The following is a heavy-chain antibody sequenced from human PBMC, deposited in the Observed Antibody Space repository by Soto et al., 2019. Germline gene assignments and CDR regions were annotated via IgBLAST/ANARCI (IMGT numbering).Heavy chain of an antibody. CDR3: AREFTHYYGMDV. Sequence: ASVKVSCKASGYSFTSYYMHWVRQAPGQGLEWMGVFNPSGTGATYAQNFQGRVTMTRDTSTSTVYMELSSLRSEDTAIYYCAREFTHYYGMDVWGQGTTVTVSS. J-gene: IGHJ6*02. CDR1: GYSFTSYY. V-gene: IGHV1-46*01. CDR2: FNPSGTGA.